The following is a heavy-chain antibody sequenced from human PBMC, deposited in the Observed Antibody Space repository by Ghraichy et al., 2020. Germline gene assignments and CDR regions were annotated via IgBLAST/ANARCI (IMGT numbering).Heavy chain of an antibody. CDR1: GYTFTSYG. Sequence: ASVKVSCKASGYTFTSYGISWVRQAPGQGLEWMGWISAYNGNTNYAQKLQGRVTMTTDTSTSTAYMELRSLRSDDTAVYYCARFGDTATTYYYYYGMDVWGQGTTVTVSS. CDR3: ARFGDTATTYYYYYGMDV. D-gene: IGHD5-18*01. CDR2: ISAYNGNT. V-gene: IGHV1-18*01. J-gene: IGHJ6*02.